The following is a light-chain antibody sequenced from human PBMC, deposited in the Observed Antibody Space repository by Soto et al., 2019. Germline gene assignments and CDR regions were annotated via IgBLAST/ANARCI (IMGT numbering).Light chain of an antibody. CDR1: QSVSNNY. CDR3: QQRSNWPALT. CDR2: DAS. V-gene: IGKV3D-20*02. J-gene: IGKJ4*01. Sequence: EIVLTQSPGTLSLSPGERATLSCRASQSVSNNYLAWYQQKRGQAPRLLIYDASKRATGVPARFSASGSGTDFTLTIRSLEPEDFAVYYCQQRSNWPALTFGGGTKVDIK.